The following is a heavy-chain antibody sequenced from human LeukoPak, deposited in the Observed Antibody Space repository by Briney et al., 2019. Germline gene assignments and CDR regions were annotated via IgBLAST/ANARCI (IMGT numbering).Heavy chain of an antibody. Sequence: GGSLRLSCAASGFTFSSYWMSWVRQAPGKGLEWVANIKQDGSEKYYVDSVKGRFTISRDNAKNSLYLQMNSLRAEDTAVYYCARGGVTIFGVDLYTPYYYYYMDVWGKGTTATVSS. J-gene: IGHJ6*03. CDR3: ARGGVTIFGVDLYTPYYYYYMDV. CDR2: IKQDGSEK. CDR1: GFTFSSYW. V-gene: IGHV3-7*01. D-gene: IGHD3-3*01.